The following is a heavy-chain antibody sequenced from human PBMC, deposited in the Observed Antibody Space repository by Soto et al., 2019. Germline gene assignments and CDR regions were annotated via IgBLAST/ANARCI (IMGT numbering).Heavy chain of an antibody. CDR1: GFTFRSYA. Sequence: EVQLLEAGGGLVQPGGSLRLSCAASGFTFRSYAMSWVRQAPGKGLEWVSRISDSGGSTYYADSVKGRFTISRDNSKNSLYLQMSSLRAEDTALWYCANEGGSQLFDYWVQGTLETVSS. D-gene: IGHD1-1*01. J-gene: IGHJ4*02. CDR3: ANEGGSQLFDY. V-gene: IGHV3-23*01. CDR2: ISDSGGST.